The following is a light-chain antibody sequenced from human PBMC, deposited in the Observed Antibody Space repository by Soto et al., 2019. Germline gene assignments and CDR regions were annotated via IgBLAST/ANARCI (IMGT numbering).Light chain of an antibody. CDR3: QQRSNWPPGV. V-gene: IGKV3-11*01. J-gene: IGKJ4*01. CDR2: DAS. Sequence: ESVLTQSPATLSLSPGERATLSCRASQSVSSYLAWYQQKPGQAPRLLIYDASNRATGIPARFSGSGSGTDFTLTISSLEPEDFAVYYCQQRSNWPPGVFGGGAKVAIK. CDR1: QSVSSY.